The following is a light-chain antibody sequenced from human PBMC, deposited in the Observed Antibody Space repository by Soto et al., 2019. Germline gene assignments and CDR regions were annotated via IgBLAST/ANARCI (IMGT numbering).Light chain of an antibody. Sequence: QSALTQPASVSGSPGQSITISCTGTNSDVGGYNYVSWFQHHPGKAPKLLIYEVSHRPSGVSNLFSGSKSGNTASLTISGLQAEDEADYHCSSYTSSTTPYVFGTGTKVTVL. CDR1: NSDVGGYNY. V-gene: IGLV2-14*01. CDR3: SSYTSSTTPYV. CDR2: EVS. J-gene: IGLJ1*01.